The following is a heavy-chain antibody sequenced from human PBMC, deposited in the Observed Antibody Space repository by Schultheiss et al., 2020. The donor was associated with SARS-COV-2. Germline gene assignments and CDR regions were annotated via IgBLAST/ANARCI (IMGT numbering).Heavy chain of an antibody. Sequence: GESLKISCAASGFTFSSYWMHWVRQAPGKGLVWVSRINSDGSSTSYADSVKGRFTISRDDSKNTLYLQMNSLKTEDTAVYYCTTDRGSGWYGYYFDYWGQGTLVTVSS. J-gene: IGHJ4*02. CDR2: INSDGSST. D-gene: IGHD6-19*01. CDR3: TTDRGSGWYGYYFDY. V-gene: IGHV3-74*01. CDR1: GFTFSSYW.